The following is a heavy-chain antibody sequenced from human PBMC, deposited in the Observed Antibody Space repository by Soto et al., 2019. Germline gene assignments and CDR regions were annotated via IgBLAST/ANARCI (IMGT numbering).Heavy chain of an antibody. D-gene: IGHD5-12*01. CDR3: APGATSINHASDI. CDR1: GFSVSSSGVA. CDR2: IYWDDDM. V-gene: IGHV2-5*02. J-gene: IGHJ1*01. Sequence: QITLKESGPTLMKPTQTLTLTCTFSGFSVSSSGVAVGWIRQPPGKALEWLALIYWDDDMRYSPSLKNRLTRTRDTSKNQVAMTMTNMNPVDAGTYVCAPGATSINHASDIWGQWSLVSVPS.